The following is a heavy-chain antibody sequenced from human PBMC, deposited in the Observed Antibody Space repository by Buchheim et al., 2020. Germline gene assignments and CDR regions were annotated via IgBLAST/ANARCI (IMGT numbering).Heavy chain of an antibody. V-gene: IGHV3-23*01. Sequence: EVQLLESGGDLVQPGGSLRLSCAASGFSLSNCAMSWVRQAPGEGLEWVSSISGSAGSTFYADSVKGRFTVSRDNSKNTLYPEMNSLRAEDTAVYYCAKDQRVSRSMDVWGQGTT. CDR1: GFSLSNCA. J-gene: IGHJ6*02. CDR2: ISGSAGST. D-gene: IGHD5/OR15-5a*01. CDR3: AKDQRVSRSMDV.